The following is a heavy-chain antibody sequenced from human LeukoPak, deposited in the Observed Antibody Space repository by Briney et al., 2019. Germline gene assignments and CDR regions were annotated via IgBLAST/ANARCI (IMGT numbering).Heavy chain of an antibody. D-gene: IGHD1-26*01. CDR2: INPNSGGT. CDR3: ARVVCLGGACP. V-gene: IGHV1-2*02. Sequence: MHWVRQAPGQGLEWMGWINPNSGGTNYAQKFQGRVTMTRDTSISTAYMELSRLRSDDTAVYYCARVVCLGGACPWGQGTLVTVSS. J-gene: IGHJ5*02.